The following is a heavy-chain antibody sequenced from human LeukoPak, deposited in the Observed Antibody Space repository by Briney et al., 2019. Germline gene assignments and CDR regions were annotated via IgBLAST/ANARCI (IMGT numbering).Heavy chain of an antibody. CDR1: GYTFTSYG. CDR2: ISAYNGNT. D-gene: IGHD3-10*01. Sequence: ASVKVSCKASGYTFTSYGISWVRQAPGQGLEWMGWISAYNGNTNYAQKLQGRVTMTTDTSTSTAYMELRSLRSDDTAVYYCARGTAMVRGVIPGDYWGQGTLVPVSS. V-gene: IGHV1-18*01. J-gene: IGHJ4*02. CDR3: ARGTAMVRGVIPGDY.